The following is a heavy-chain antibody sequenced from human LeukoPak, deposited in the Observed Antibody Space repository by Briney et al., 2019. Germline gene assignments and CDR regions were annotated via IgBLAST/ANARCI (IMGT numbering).Heavy chain of an antibody. CDR1: GYDFSTYW. D-gene: IGHD1-26*01. CDR3: ARPSVVGATGGGGIDY. Sequence: GESLKISCKGLGYDFSTYWNAWVRQRPGKGLEWMGIIYPGGSETRYDPSFQGQVTISADKSISTAYLQWSSLKASDTAMYYCARPSVVGATGGGGIDYWGQGTLVTVSS. CDR2: IYPGGSET. V-gene: IGHV5-51*01. J-gene: IGHJ4*02.